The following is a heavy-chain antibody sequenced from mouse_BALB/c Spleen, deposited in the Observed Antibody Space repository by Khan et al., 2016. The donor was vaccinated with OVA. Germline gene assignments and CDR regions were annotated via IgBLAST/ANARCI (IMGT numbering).Heavy chain of an antibody. D-gene: IGHD2-3*01. CDR2: ITPGDGNT. J-gene: IGHJ3*01. V-gene: IGHV14-1*02. Sequence: MQLVQSGAELVRPGALVNLSCTASGFTINDYYMPWVRQSPEKGLEWIACITPGDGNTIYDHTVQGKASITTDTSSNTAYLQLSSLTSEDTAVYYCARDGYSPWFAYWGQGTLVTVSA. CDR1: GFTINDYY. CDR3: ARDGYSPWFAY.